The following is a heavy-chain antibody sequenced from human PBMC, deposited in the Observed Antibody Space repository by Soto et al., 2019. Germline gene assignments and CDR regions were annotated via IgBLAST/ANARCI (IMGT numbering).Heavy chain of an antibody. CDR2: IIPIFGTA. J-gene: IGHJ6*02. CDR1: GGTFSSYA. V-gene: IGHV1-69*13. D-gene: IGHD3-3*01. Sequence: GASVKVSCKASGGTFSSYAISWVRQAPGQGLEWMGGIIPIFGTANYAQKFQGRVTITADESTSTAYMELSSLRSEDTAVYYCARGSFARRERFLEWLSYYYYCGMDVWGQGTTVTVSS. CDR3: ARGSFARRERFLEWLSYYYYCGMDV.